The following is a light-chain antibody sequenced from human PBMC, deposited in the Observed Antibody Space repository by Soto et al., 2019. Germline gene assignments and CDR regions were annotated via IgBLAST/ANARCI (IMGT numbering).Light chain of an antibody. Sequence: QSVLTQPPSASGSPGQSVTISCTGTSSDVGDYNHVSWYQQHPGKAPKLMVYEVTKRPSGVPDRFSGSKSGNTASLTVSGLQSEDEADYYCSSYAGSNNLVFGGGTKVTVL. CDR2: EVT. J-gene: IGLJ2*01. CDR1: SSDVGDYNH. V-gene: IGLV2-8*01. CDR3: SSYAGSNNLV.